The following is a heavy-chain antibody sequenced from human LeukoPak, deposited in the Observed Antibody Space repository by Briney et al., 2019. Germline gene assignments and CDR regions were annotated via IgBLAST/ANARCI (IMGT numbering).Heavy chain of an antibody. CDR3: ARVVSLAAGTMSYGY. J-gene: IGHJ4*02. V-gene: IGHV1-46*01. CDR2: INPSDGST. D-gene: IGHD6-13*01. Sequence: APVKVSCKVSGYTLSQLSMHWVRQAPGQGLEWMGIINPSDGSTSYAQKFQGRVTVTRDTSTSTVYMELSSRRSEDTAFSYCARVVSLAAGTMSYGYWGQGTLVTVSS. CDR1: GYTLSQLS.